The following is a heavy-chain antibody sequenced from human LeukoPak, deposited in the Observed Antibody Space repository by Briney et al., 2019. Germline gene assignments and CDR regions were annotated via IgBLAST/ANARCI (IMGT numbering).Heavy chain of an antibody. D-gene: IGHD3-9*01. Sequence: PSETLSLTCAVYGGSFSGYYWSWIRQPPGKGLEWIGEINHSGSTNYNPSLKSRVTMSVDTSKNQFSLKLSSVTAADTAVYYCARHDWTFDIWGQGTMVTASS. CDR2: INHSGST. J-gene: IGHJ3*02. V-gene: IGHV4-34*01. CDR1: GGSFSGYY. CDR3: ARHDWTFDI.